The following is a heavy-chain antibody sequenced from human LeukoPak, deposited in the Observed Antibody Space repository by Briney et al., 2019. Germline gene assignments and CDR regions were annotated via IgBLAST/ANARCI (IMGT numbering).Heavy chain of an antibody. CDR1: GYSFSTYW. CDR2: IYPGDSDT. CDR3: ARTYSHDY. J-gene: IGHJ4*02. Sequence: GESLKISCKGSGYSFSTYWIAWVRQMPGKGLEWMGTIYPGDSDTRHSPSFQGQVTISADKSISTAYLQWGSLKASDTAMYYCARTYSHDYWGQGTLVTVSS. V-gene: IGHV5-51*01. D-gene: IGHD4-11*01.